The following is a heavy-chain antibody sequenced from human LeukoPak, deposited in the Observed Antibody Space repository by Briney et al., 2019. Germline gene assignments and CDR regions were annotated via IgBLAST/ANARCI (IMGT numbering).Heavy chain of an antibody. CDR2: IKQDGSEK. CDR1: GFTFSTYW. CDR3: AREGEPYDSSGKRAFDI. D-gene: IGHD3-22*01. Sequence: GGSLRLSCAASGFTFSTYWMSWVCQAPGKGLEWVANIKQDGSEKYYVDSVKGRFTISRDNAKNSLYLQMNSLRAEDTALYYCAREGEPYDSSGKRAFDIWGQGTMVTVSS. V-gene: IGHV3-7*01. J-gene: IGHJ3*02.